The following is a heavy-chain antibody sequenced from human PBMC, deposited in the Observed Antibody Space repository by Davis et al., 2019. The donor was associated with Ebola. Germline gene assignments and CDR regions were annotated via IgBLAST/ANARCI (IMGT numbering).Heavy chain of an antibody. CDR1: GYSFTGNY. CDR2: MNTYTGNS. CDR3: ARELWIQPPDY. Sequence: ASVKVSCKASGYSFTGNYVQWVRQAPGQGLEWMGWMNTYTGNSNYAQGLQGRITMTANTSSSTAYMDLRSLRSDDTAVYYCARELWIQPPDYWGQGTLVTVSS. J-gene: IGHJ4*02. D-gene: IGHD5-18*01. V-gene: IGHV1/OR15-2*02.